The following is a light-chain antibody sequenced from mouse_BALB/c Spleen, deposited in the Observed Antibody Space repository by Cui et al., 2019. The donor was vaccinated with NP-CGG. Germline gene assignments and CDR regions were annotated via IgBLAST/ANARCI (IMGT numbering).Light chain of an antibody. CDR1: TWAVTTSKY. J-gene: IGLJ1*01. V-gene: IGLV1*01. CDR2: GTN. CDR3: GLWYSKHWV. Sequence: QAVGTQEFGLTTSPWEKGNLTLSSKTWAVTTSKYAKWVPKKPDHLFTGLIGGTNNRVPGVPAQFSGSLIGEKAALNITGAQTEDETIYFCGLWYSKHWVFGGGTKLTVL.